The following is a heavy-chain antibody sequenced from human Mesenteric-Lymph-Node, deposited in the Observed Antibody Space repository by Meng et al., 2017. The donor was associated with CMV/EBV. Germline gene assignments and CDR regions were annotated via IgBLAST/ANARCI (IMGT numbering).Heavy chain of an antibody. D-gene: IGHD2-21*01. V-gene: IGHV1-18*01. Sequence: ASVKVSCKASGYTFRSIGISWVRQAPGQGLEWMGWINTNNGNTHYAQNLQGRVTMTIDTSTSTAYMEVRSLRSEDTAVYYCARDGPIDYYGMDVWGQGTTVTVSS. J-gene: IGHJ6*02. CDR3: ARDGPIDYYGMDV. CDR2: INTNNGNT. CDR1: GYTFRSIG.